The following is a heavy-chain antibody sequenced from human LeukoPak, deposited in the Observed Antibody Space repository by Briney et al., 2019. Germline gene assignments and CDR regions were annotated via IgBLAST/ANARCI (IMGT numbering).Heavy chain of an antibody. J-gene: IGHJ4*02. D-gene: IGHD6-19*01. CDR1: GYTFSSYG. V-gene: IGHV1-18*04. CDR3: ARHSGSGWQALGY. CDR2: TSYNGNT. Sequence: GASVKVSCKASGYTFSSYGISWVRQAPGLGLEWMGWTSYNGNTNYAQKFQDRVTMTTDTSTTTAYMELRSLESDGTAVYYCARHSGSGWQALGYWGQGTLVTVSS.